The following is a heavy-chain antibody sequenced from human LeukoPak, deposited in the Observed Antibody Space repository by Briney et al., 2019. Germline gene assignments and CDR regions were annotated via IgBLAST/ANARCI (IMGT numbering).Heavy chain of an antibody. D-gene: IGHD3-22*01. Sequence: PSQTLSLTCAVSGGSISSGGYSWSWIRQPPGKGLEWIGYIYHSGSTYYNPSLKSRVTISVDRSKNQFSLKLGSVTAADTAVYYCARGPMIVVLGAFDIWGQGTMVTVSS. CDR1: GGSISSGGYS. V-gene: IGHV4-30-2*01. CDR2: IYHSGST. CDR3: ARGPMIVVLGAFDI. J-gene: IGHJ3*02.